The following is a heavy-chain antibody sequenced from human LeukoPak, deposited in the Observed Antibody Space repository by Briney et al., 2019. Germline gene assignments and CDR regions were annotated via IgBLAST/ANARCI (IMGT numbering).Heavy chain of an antibody. D-gene: IGHD2-2*01. V-gene: IGHV3-23*01. CDR2: ISGSGGST. CDR3: AKDLNIVVVPVASFDY. Sequence: QAGGSLRLSCAASGFTFSSYAMSWVRQAPGKGLEWVSAISGSGGSTYNAGSVKGRFTISRDNSKNTLYLQMNSLRAEDTAVYYCAKDLNIVVVPVASFDYWGQGTLVTVSS. J-gene: IGHJ4*02. CDR1: GFTFSSYA.